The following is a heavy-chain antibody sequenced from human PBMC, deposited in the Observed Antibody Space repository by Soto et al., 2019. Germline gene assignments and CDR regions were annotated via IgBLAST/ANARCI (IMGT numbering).Heavy chain of an antibody. D-gene: IGHD1-26*01. CDR3: VKGGLIVAAAVDC. J-gene: IGHJ4*02. Sequence: PAWSLRLSCVASGVTYNTYVMSWFRKAPGKGLEWVSGVSGSGDTTDYADSVKGRFTISRDNSKNTVYLQMNSLRVDDTAVYYCVKGGLIVAAAVDCWGQGTLVTVSS. V-gene: IGHV3-23*01. CDR1: GVTYNTYV. CDR2: VSGSGDTT.